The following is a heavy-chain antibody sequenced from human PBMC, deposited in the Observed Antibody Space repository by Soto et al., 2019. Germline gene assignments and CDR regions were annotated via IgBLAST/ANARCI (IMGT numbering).Heavy chain of an antibody. Sequence: PSETLCVTCSVSGGSISTVGHYWTWIRQPPGKGLEWIGSIYHTGSTYYSKSLRSRLTMSVDTSKSQFSLRLSSVTAADTAVYYCARATGHPRSRKGEDWAQGSGVTVS. CDR2: IYHTGST. D-gene: IGHD1-1*01. CDR3: ARATGHPRSRKGED. J-gene: IGHJ4*02. V-gene: IGHV4-31*03. CDR1: GGSISTVGHY.